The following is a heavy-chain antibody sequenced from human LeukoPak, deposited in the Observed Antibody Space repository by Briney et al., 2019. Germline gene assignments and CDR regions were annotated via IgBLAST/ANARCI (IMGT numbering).Heavy chain of an antibody. J-gene: IGHJ4*02. CDR3: ARDFGGSSVLDY. D-gene: IGHD1-26*01. CDR2: ISAYNGNT. Sequence: ASVKVSCKASGCTFTSYVISWVRQAPGQGLEWMGWISAYNGNTNYAQKLQGRVTMTTDTSTSTAYMELRSLRSDDAAVYYCARDFGGSSVLDYWGQGTLVTVSS. V-gene: IGHV1-18*01. CDR1: GCTFTSYV.